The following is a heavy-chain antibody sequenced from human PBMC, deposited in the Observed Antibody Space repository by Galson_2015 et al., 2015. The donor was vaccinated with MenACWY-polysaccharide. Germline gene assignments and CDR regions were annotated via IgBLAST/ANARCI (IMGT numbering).Heavy chain of an antibody. CDR2: ISWNSGSI. D-gene: IGHD1-26*01. Sequence: SLRLSCAASGFTFSSYGMHWVRQAPGKGLEWVSGISWNSGSIGYADSVKGRFTISRDNAKNSLYLQMNSLRAEDTALYYCAKDMNQWELLSGGSYFDYWGQGTLVTVSS. CDR1: GFTFSSYG. CDR3: AKDMNQWELLSGGSYFDY. V-gene: IGHV3-9*01. J-gene: IGHJ4*02.